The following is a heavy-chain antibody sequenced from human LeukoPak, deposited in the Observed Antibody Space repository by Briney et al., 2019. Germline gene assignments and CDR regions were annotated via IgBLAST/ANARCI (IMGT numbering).Heavy chain of an antibody. CDR3: ARVDCSSTSCYLATPMDV. J-gene: IGHJ6*02. D-gene: IGHD2-2*01. CDR1: GFTFSSYS. V-gene: IGHV3-48*02. Sequence: GGSLRLSCAASGFTFSSYSMNWVRQAPGKGLEWVSYISSSSSTIYYADSVKGRFTISRDNAKNSLYLQMNSLRDEDTAVYYCARVDCSSTSCYLATPMDVWGQGTTVTVSS. CDR2: ISSSSSTI.